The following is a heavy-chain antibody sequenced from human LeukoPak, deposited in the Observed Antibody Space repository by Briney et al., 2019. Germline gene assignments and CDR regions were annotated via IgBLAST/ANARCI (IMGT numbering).Heavy chain of an antibody. D-gene: IGHD3-10*01. CDR2: IIPIFGTA. CDR3: ARSARSTALFPGVTYYLPMSGDY. CDR1: GGTFSSYA. J-gene: IGHJ4*02. V-gene: IGHV1-69*01. Sequence: SVKVSCKASGGTFSSYAISWVRQAPGQGLEWMGGIIPIFGTANYAQKFQGRVTITADESTSTAYMELSSLRSEDTAVYYCARSARSTALFPGVTYYLPMSGDYWGQGTLVTVSS.